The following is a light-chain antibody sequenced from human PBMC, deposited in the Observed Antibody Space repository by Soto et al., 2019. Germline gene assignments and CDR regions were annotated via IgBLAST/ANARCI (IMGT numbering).Light chain of an antibody. CDR2: DAF. CDR3: QQYKT. J-gene: IGKJ1*01. V-gene: IGKV3-20*01. CDR1: QSVSTNY. Sequence: MVMTQSPVTLSVSPGERATLSCRASQSVSTNYVAWYQQKFGQAPRLLTYDAFSRATGIPGRFSASGSATAFTITLSRLEVEVASVYYCQQYKTFGQGTKVDIK.